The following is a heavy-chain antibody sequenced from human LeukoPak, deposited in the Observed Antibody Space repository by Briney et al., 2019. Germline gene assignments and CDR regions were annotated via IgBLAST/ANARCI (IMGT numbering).Heavy chain of an antibody. Sequence: GGSLRLSWAASGFTFTNYDMHWVRQASGRGLEWVSTIGSAGDTYYLDSVKGRFTISRENAKNSFYLQMNSLRAGDTAVYYCARELRDGSGFDSWAQGTLVTVSS. CDR1: GFTFTNYD. J-gene: IGHJ4*02. CDR3: ARELRDGSGFDS. CDR2: IGSAGDT. D-gene: IGHD1-1*01. V-gene: IGHV3-13*01.